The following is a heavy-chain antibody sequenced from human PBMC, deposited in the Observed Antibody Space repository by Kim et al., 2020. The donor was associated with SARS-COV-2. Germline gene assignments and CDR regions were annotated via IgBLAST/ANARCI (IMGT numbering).Heavy chain of an antibody. CDR3: ANQGDIVAIFDY. CDR1: GGSISSSSYY. Sequence: SETLSLTCTVSGGSISSSSYYWGWIRQPPGKGLEWIGSIYYSGSTYYNPSLKSRVTISVDTSKNQFSLKLSSVTAADTAVYYCANQGDIVAIFDYWGQGTLVTVSS. J-gene: IGHJ4*02. CDR2: IYYSGST. V-gene: IGHV4-39*01. D-gene: IGHD5-12*01.